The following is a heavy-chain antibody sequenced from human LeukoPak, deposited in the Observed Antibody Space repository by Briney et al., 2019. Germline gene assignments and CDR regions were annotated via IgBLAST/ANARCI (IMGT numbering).Heavy chain of an antibody. V-gene: IGHV3-11*01. D-gene: IGHD3-3*01. CDR1: GFTFSDYY. CDR3: ASFLFGAPFQH. CDR2: ISSSGSTI. J-gene: IGHJ1*01. Sequence: AGGSLRLSCAASGFTFSDYYMSWIRQAPGKGLEWVSYISSSGSTIYYADSVKGRFTISRDNDKNSLYLQMNSLRAEDTAVYYCASFLFGAPFQHWGPGTLVTVSS.